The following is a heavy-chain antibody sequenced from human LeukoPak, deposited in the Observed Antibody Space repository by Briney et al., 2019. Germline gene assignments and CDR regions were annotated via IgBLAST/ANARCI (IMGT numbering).Heavy chain of an antibody. J-gene: IGHJ4*02. CDR3: ARQPYMLGAYYFDF. D-gene: IGHD1-26*01. Sequence: SETLSLTCTVSADFMSNYYWSWIRQPPGKALEWIAYIFHTGSTTYNPSLKSRVALSVDTSKNQVSLKLGSVTAADTAVYYCARQPYMLGAYYFDFWGQGTLVTVSS. V-gene: IGHV4-59*08. CDR2: IFHTGST. CDR1: ADFMSNYY.